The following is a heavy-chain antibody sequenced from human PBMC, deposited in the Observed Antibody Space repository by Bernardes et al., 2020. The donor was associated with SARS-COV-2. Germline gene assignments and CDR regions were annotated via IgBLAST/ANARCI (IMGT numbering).Heavy chain of an antibody. CDR2: INHSGST. V-gene: IGHV4-34*01. CDR3: ARHGREGDILTPFDY. D-gene: IGHD3-9*01. J-gene: IGHJ4*02. Sequence: SETLSLTCAVYGGSFSGYYWSWIRQPPGKGLEWIGEINHSGSTDYNPSLRSRVTISVDTSKNQFSLRLTSVTAADTAVYYCARHGREGDILTPFDYWGQGTLVTVSS. CDR1: GGSFSGYY.